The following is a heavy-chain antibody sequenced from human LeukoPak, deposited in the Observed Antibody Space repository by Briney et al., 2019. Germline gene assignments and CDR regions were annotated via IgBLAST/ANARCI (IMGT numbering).Heavy chain of an antibody. CDR3: ARDRGGYEFFEY. CDR1: GFTFSNYG. Sequence: GSLRLSCAASGFTFSNYGMNWVRQAPGKGLEWVSYISTRSGTIYYTDSVKGRFTISRDNAKNSLYLQMNSLKDEDTAVYYCARDRGGYEFFEYWGQGTLVTVSS. J-gene: IGHJ4*02. D-gene: IGHD5-12*01. V-gene: IGHV3-48*02. CDR2: ISTRSGTI.